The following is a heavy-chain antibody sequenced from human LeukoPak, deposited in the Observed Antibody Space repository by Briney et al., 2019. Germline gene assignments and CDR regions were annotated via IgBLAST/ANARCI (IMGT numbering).Heavy chain of an antibody. D-gene: IGHD6-19*01. V-gene: IGHV1-46*01. CDR1: GYTFTSYD. J-gene: IGHJ4*02. Sequence: ASVKVSCKASGYTFTSYDIHWVRQAPGQGLEWMGIINPSGGSTSYAQKFQGRVTMTRDTSTSTVYMELSSLRSEDTAVYYCARDRQIAVAGTIPRFDSWGQGTLVTVSS. CDR2: INPSGGST. CDR3: ARDRQIAVAGTIPRFDS.